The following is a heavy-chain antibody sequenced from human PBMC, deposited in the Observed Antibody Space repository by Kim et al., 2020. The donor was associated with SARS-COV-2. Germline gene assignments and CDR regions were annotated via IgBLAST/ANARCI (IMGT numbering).Heavy chain of an antibody. Sequence: GGSLRLSCAASGFEFSTISISWVRQAPGKGLEWVSLIYTRNSTYYDASVMSGLTISTDNTSNTLHHLLSIRNVENTAIYYSEGGPTRPYFFAMD. CDR1: GFEFSTIS. D-gene: IGHD6-6*01. V-gene: IGHV3-66*01. CDR3: EGGPTRPYFFAMD. CDR2: IYTRNST. J-gene: IGHJ6*01.